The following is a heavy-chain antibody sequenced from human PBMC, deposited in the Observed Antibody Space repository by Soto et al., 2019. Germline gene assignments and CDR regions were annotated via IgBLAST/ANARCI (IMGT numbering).Heavy chain of an antibody. D-gene: IGHD2-21*02. Sequence: PSETLSLTCAVYGGSFSGYYWSWIRQPPGKGLEWIGEINHSGSTNYNPSLKSRVTISVDTSKNQFSLKLSSVTAADTAVYYCARTVLRVTAIHFDYWGQGTLVTVSS. CDR2: INHSGST. CDR3: ARTVLRVTAIHFDY. V-gene: IGHV4-34*01. CDR1: GGSFSGYY. J-gene: IGHJ4*02.